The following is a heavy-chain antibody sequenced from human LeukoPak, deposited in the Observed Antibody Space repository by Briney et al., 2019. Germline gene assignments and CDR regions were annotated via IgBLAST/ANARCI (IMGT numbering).Heavy chain of an antibody. CDR3: TRESGSGSYSDY. CDR2: ISATGSSI. D-gene: IGHD1-26*01. J-gene: IGHJ4*02. Sequence: GGSLRLSCAASGFTFSSYNMNWVRQAPGKGLEWLSYISATGSSIYHADSVKGRFTISRDNAKNSLYLQMNSLRDEDTAVYFCTRESGSGSYSDYWGQGTLVTVSS. CDR1: GFTFSSYN. V-gene: IGHV3-48*02.